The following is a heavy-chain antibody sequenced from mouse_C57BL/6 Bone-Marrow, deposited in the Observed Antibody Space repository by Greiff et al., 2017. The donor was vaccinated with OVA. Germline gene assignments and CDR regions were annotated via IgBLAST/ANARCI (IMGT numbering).Heavy chain of an antibody. D-gene: IGHD2-4*01. J-gene: IGHJ3*01. CDR3: ARHSDDSTWFAY. CDR2: ISSGGSYT. Sequence: EVQVVESGGDLVKPGGSLKLSCAASGFTFSSYGMSWVRQTPDKRLEWVATISSGGSYTYYPDSVKGRFTISRDNAKNTLYLQMSSLKSEDTAMYYCARHSDDSTWFAYWGQGTLVTVSA. V-gene: IGHV5-6*01. CDR1: GFTFSSYG.